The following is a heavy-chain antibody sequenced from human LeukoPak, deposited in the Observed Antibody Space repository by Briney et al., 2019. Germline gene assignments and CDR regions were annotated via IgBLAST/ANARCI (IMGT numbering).Heavy chain of an antibody. CDR3: AKDMQLRFLEWLSGGIDS. D-gene: IGHD3-3*01. CDR1: GFTFHDYS. J-gene: IGHJ4*02. Sequence: GGSLRLSCVASGFTFHDYSMHWVRQAPGKGLEWVSLISWDGATIFYADSVKGRFTISRDNSKNSLYLQMNSLITEDTAVYYCAKDMQLRFLEWLSGGIDSWGQGTLLTVSP. V-gene: IGHV3-43*01. CDR2: ISWDGATI.